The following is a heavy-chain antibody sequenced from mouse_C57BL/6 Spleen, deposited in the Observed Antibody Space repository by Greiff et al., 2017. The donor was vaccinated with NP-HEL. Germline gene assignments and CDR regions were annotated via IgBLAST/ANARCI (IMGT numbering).Heavy chain of an antibody. CDR1: GYTFTDYE. V-gene: IGHV1-15*01. Sequence: QVQLKESGAELVRPGASVTLSCKASGYTFTDYEMHWVKQTPVHGLEWIGAIDPETGGTAYNQKFKGKAILTADKSSSTAYMELRSLTSEDSAVYYCAVSIYYGKTYYAMDYWGQGTSVTVSS. CDR2: IDPETGGT. CDR3: AVSIYYGKTYYAMDY. D-gene: IGHD2-1*01. J-gene: IGHJ4*01.